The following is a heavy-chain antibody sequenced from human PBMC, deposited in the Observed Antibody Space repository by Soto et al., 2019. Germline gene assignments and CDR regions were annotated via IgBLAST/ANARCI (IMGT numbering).Heavy chain of an antibody. CDR1: GYTFTSNV. Sequence: GASVKVSCKASGYTFTSNVISWVRQAPGQGLEWMGWINTYNGDTNYAQKLQGRVTMTTDTSTSTAYMELRSLRSDDTAVYYCARVATTSWYYMDGWGKGTTVTVSS. V-gene: IGHV1-18*01. CDR2: INTYNGDT. J-gene: IGHJ6*03. D-gene: IGHD1-1*01. CDR3: ARVATTSWYYMDG.